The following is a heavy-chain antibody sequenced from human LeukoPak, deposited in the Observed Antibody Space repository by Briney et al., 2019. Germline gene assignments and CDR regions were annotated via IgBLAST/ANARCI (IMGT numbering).Heavy chain of an antibody. CDR1: GFTFSDYY. Sequence: GGSLRLSCAASGFTFSDYYMSWIRQAPGKGLEWVSYISSSGSTIYYADSVKGRFTISRDNAKNSLYLQMNSLRAEDTALYYCAKDMGVGYSYGPFDYWGQGTLVTVSS. CDR2: ISSSGSTI. D-gene: IGHD5-18*01. CDR3: AKDMGVGYSYGPFDY. J-gene: IGHJ4*02. V-gene: IGHV3-11*01.